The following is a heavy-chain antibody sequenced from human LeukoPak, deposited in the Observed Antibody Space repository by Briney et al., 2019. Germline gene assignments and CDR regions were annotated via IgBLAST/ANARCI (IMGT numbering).Heavy chain of an antibody. Sequence: GGSLRLSCAASGFTSSSYRMNWVRQAPGKGLEWVSSISSSSSYIYYADSVKGRFTISRDNAKNSLYLQMNSLRAEDTAVYYCARDRGLDNVVDYWGQGTLVTVSS. CDR2: ISSSSSYI. CDR3: ARDRGLDNVVDY. D-gene: IGHD3/OR15-3a*01. CDR1: GFTSSSYR. V-gene: IGHV3-21*01. J-gene: IGHJ4*02.